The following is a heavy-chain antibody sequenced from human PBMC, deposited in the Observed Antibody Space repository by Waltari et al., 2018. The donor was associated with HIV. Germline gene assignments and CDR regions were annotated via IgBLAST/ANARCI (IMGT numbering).Heavy chain of an antibody. D-gene: IGHD5-18*01. J-gene: IGHJ5*02. CDR1: GYSVSSDTAA. CDR3: VRDSYGFDT. V-gene: IGHV6-1*01. Sequence: QVKLKQSGPGLVEASPSIFLSCVISGYSVSSDTAAWNWVRPSPAGGLQWLGKTYYRWEWHHVYSVSLKGRMVINSDTEKNQFSLHLSSVTPGDTATYYCVRDSYGFDTWGEGTLVTVPP. CDR2: TYYRWEWHH.